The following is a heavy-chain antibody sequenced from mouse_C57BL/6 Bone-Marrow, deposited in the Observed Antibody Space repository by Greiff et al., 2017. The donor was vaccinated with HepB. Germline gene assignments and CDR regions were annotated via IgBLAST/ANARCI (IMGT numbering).Heavy chain of an antibody. Sequence: QVQLQQSGAELVKPGASVKLSCKASGYTFTSYWMQWVKQRPGQGLEWIGEIDPSDSYTNYNQKFKGKATLTVDTSSSTAYMQLSSLTSEDSAVYYCARRGLRGYWGQGTTLTVSS. CDR3: ARRGLRGY. CDR2: IDPSDSYT. J-gene: IGHJ2*01. V-gene: IGHV1-50*01. D-gene: IGHD1-1*01. CDR1: GYTFTSYW.